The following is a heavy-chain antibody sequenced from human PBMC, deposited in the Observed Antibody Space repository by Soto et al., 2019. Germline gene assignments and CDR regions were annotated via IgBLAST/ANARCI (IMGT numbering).Heavy chain of an antibody. CDR3: ARAHYDSDAFDF. D-gene: IGHD3-22*01. CDR2: ISPGGGTT. J-gene: IGHJ3*01. CDR1: GYTFTTNF. Sequence: VQLVQSGAEVKKPGASVKISCKASGYTFTTNFIHWIRQAPGQGLEWVGIISPGGGTTVYAQKSQGRVTMTKDTSTSTVYMELRSLRSEDTAVFYCARAHYDSDAFDFWGQGTMVIVSS. V-gene: IGHV1-46*03.